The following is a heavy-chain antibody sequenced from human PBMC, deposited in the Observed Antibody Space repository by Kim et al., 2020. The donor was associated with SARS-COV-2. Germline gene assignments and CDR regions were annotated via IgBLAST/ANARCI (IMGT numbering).Heavy chain of an antibody. Sequence: GGSLRLSCAASGFTFSSYAMSWVRQAPGKGLEWVSAISGSGGSTYYADSVKGRFTISRDNSKNTLYLQMNSLRAEDTAVYYCAKDGDIVVVPEHFDYWGQGTLVTVSS. CDR2: ISGSGGST. D-gene: IGHD2-2*01. J-gene: IGHJ4*02. CDR3: AKDGDIVVVPEHFDY. CDR1: GFTFSSYA. V-gene: IGHV3-23*01.